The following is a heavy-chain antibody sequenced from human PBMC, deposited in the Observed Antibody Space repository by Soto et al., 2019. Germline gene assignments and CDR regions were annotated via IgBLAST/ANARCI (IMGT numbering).Heavy chain of an antibody. D-gene: IGHD6-13*01. J-gene: IGHJ4*02. CDR3: TTDLEQQLGQDY. V-gene: IGHV3-15*01. CDR2: IKSKTDGGTT. CDR1: GFTFSNAW. Sequence: GGSLRLSCVVSGFTFSNAWMTWVRQAPGKGLEWVGRIKSKTDGGTTDYAAPVKGRFTISRDDSKNTLYLQMNSLKTEDTAVYYCTTDLEQQLGQDYWGQGTLVTVSS.